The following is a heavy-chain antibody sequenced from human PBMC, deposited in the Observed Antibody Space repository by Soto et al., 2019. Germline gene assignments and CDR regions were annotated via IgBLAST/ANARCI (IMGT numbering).Heavy chain of an antibody. Sequence: GGSLRLSCAASGFTFSNYAMHWVRRAPGKGLEWVAIISYDARNSYYADSVKGRFTVSRDNSRSTLYLQMNSLRTEDTAVYYCARHEQVSRHLVVVAATLDYWGQGTLVTSPQ. J-gene: IGHJ4*02. D-gene: IGHD2-15*01. CDR1: GFTFSNYA. V-gene: IGHV3-30*04. CDR3: ARHEQVSRHLVVVAATLDY. CDR2: ISYDARNS.